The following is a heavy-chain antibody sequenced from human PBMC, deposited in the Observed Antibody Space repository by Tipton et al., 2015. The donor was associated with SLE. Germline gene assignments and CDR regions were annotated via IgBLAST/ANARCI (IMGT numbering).Heavy chain of an antibody. D-gene: IGHD1-26*01. J-gene: IGHJ4*02. Sequence: TLSLTCTVSGGSISSYYWSWIRQPPGKGLEWIGHIYATGITNYNPSLKSRVTISVDTSKNQFSLKLSSVTAADTAVYYCARAAPTRVGATTFDYWGQGTLVTVSS. CDR1: GGSISSYY. V-gene: IGHV4-4*08. CDR3: ARAAPTRVGATTFDY. CDR2: IYATGIT.